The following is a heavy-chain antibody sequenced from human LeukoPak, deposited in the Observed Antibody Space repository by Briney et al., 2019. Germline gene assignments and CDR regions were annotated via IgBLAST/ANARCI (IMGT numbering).Heavy chain of an antibody. CDR3: AKDYYGSGSLRFYYYYMDV. J-gene: IGHJ6*03. CDR1: GFTFSSYA. Sequence: GGSLRLSCAASGFTFSSYAMNWVRQAPGKGLEWVSTISGSGVSTYYADSVKGRFSISRDNSKNTLYLQMNSLRAEDTAVYYCAKDYYGSGSLRFYYYYMDVWGKGTTVTVSS. V-gene: IGHV3-23*01. D-gene: IGHD3-10*01. CDR2: ISGSGVST.